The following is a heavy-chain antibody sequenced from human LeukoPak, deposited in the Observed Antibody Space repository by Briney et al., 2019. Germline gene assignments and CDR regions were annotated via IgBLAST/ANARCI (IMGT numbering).Heavy chain of an antibody. V-gene: IGHV3-30*18. Sequence: GGSLRLSCAASGFTFSSYGMHWVRQAPGKGLEWVAVISYDGSNKYYADSVKGRFTISRDNSKNTLYLQMNSLRAEDTAVYYCAKDHYDFWSGYPSYFDYWGQGTLVTVSS. CDR1: GFTFSSYG. D-gene: IGHD3-3*01. CDR2: ISYDGSNK. J-gene: IGHJ4*02. CDR3: AKDHYDFWSGYPSYFDY.